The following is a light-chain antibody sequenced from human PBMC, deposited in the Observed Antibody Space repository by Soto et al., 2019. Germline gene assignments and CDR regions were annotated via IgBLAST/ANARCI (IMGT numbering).Light chain of an antibody. CDR2: GAS. J-gene: IGKJ2*01. V-gene: IGKV1-5*01. CDR1: QSIGGY. Sequence: DIQMTQSPSTLSASVGDRVTITCRASQSIGGYVAWYQQRPRKAPNLLIFGASALESGVPSRFSGSGSGTEFTLTISSLQPTDFATYYCHQYATSSPTFGQGTKLEIK. CDR3: HQYATSSPT.